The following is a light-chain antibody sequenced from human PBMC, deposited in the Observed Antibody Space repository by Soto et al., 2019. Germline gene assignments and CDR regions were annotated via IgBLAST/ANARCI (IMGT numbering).Light chain of an antibody. J-gene: IGLJ2*01. V-gene: IGLV3-21*02. CDR3: QVWDSSTDQNVV. CDR2: DDS. CDR1: KIGTKS. Sequence: SYELTQPPSVSVAPGQTARITCGGNKIGTKSVHWYQQKPGQAPVLVVFDDSDRPSGIPERFSGSNSGNTATLTISRVEAGDEADYYCQVWDSSTDQNVVFGGGTKLHRP.